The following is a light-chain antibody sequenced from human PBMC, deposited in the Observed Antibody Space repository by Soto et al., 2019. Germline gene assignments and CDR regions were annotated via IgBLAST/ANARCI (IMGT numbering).Light chain of an antibody. CDR1: SSDVGGYNY. CDR2: EVT. CDR3: SSYTSSSTEV. Sequence: QSALTQPASVSVSPGQSITISCTGTSSDVGGYNYVSWYQQHPGKAPQLMIYEVTNRPSGVSNRFSGSKSGNTASLTISGLQAEDETDYYCSSYTSSSTEVFGTGTKLTVL. V-gene: IGLV2-14*01. J-gene: IGLJ1*01.